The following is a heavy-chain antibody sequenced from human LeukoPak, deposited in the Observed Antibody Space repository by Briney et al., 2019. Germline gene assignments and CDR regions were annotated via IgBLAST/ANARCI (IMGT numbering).Heavy chain of an antibody. CDR3: ARVPYAGAYCGGDCYSNWFDP. V-gene: IGHV1-2*02. Sequence: ASVKVSCKASGYTFTGYYMHWVRQAPGQGLEWMGWINPNSGGTNYAQKFQGRVTMIRDTSISTAYMELSRLRSDDTAVYYCARVPYAGAYCGGDCYSNWFDPWGQGTLVTVSS. J-gene: IGHJ5*02. CDR1: GYTFTGYY. CDR2: INPNSGGT. D-gene: IGHD2-21*02.